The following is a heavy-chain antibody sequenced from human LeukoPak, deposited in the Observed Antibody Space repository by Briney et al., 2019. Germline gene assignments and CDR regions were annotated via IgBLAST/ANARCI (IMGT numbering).Heavy chain of an antibody. Sequence: SVKVSCKTSAFTFSTSAMQWVRQTRGQHLEWVGWIVLGSGEANYAQKFQKRVTITRDLATRTVYMELSSLTSEDTAVYYCAADDQQLMLWGQGTLVTVSS. CDR2: IVLGSGEA. D-gene: IGHD2-2*01. V-gene: IGHV1-58*02. CDR3: AADDQQLML. CDR1: AFTFSTSA. J-gene: IGHJ4*02.